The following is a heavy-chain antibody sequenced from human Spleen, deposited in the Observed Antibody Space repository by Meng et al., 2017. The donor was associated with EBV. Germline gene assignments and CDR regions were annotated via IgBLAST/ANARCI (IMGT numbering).Heavy chain of an antibody. CDR1: GYTFTSYA. J-gene: IGHJ4*02. V-gene: IGHV1-3*01. D-gene: IGHD6-19*01. CDR2: INAGNGNT. CDR3: ARDLSVYASGWY. Sequence: LVQRWDEGKKLGGSVKVSCKDSGYTFTSYAMHWVRQAPGQRLEWMGWINAGNGNTKYSQKFQGRVTITRDTSASTAYMELSSLRSEDTAVYYCARDLSVYASGWYWGQGTLVTVSS.